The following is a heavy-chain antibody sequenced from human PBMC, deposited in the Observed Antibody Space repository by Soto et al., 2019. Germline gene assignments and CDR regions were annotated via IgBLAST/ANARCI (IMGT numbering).Heavy chain of an antibody. CDR1: GFTFSSYG. J-gene: IGHJ4*02. CDR3: TTDVWESLSSDY. CDR2: ISYDGSNK. V-gene: IGHV3-30*03. D-gene: IGHD3-16*01. Sequence: QVQLVESGGGVVQPGRSLRLSCAASGFTFSSYGMHWVRQAPGKGLEWVAVISYDGSNKYYADSVKGRFTISRDNSKNTLYLQMNSLRAEDTAVYYCTTDVWESLSSDYWGQGTLVTVSS.